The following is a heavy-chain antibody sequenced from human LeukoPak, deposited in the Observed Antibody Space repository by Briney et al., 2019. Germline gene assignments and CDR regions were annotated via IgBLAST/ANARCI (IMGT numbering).Heavy chain of an antibody. CDR2: IYNSGGT. V-gene: IGHV4-59*01. J-gene: IGHJ5*02. CDR1: GGSLSGYY. Sequence: KPSETLSLTCTVSGGSLSGYYWSWIRQPPGKGLEWIGNIYNSGGTNYNPSLKSRVTTSVDTSKNQFSLKLTSVTAADTAVYYCARYRGNSNGGFDPWGQGTLVTVSS. D-gene: IGHD4-23*01. CDR3: ARYRGNSNGGFDP.